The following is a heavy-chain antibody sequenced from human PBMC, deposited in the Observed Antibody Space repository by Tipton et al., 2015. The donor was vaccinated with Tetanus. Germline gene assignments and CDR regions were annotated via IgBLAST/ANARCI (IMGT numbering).Heavy chain of an antibody. CDR3: ARRSYCSSSRCFDAFDL. D-gene: IGHD2-2*01. J-gene: IGHJ3*01. V-gene: IGHV4-30-4*01. CDR1: GGSISSADYY. CDR2: VSDSGST. Sequence: LSLTCTVSGGSISSADYYWSWIRQPPGKGLEWIGYVSDSGSTYSNPSLRSRIIISVDTSKNQFSLILSSVTAADTAVYYCARRSYCSSSRCFDAFDLWGQGTMVTVSS.